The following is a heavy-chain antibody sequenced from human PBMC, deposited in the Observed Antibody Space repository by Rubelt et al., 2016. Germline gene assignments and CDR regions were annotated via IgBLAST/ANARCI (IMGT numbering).Heavy chain of an antibody. J-gene: IGHJ6*03. CDR3: ARGRSGSYPNYYYYYMDV. CDR1: GGSFSGYY. Sequence: QVQLQQWGAGLLKPSETLSLTCAVYGGSFSGYYWSWIRQPPGQGLEWIGEIKHRGSTNYNPSLQVGVALSVGPSKTPFSLKLSSVTAADTALYYCARGRSGSYPNYYYYYMDVWGKGTTVTVSS. D-gene: IGHD3-10*01. CDR2: IKHRGST. V-gene: IGHV4-34*01.